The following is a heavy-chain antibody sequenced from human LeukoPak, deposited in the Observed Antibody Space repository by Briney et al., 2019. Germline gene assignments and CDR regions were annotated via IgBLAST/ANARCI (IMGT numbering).Heavy chain of an antibody. Sequence: GGSLRLSCAASGFTFSDYYMSWIRQAPGKGLEWVSYISSSGSTIYYADSVKGRFTISRGNAKNTLYLQMNSLRAEDTAVYYCAKRRGTVTTTNYMDVWGKGTTVTVSS. CDR2: ISSSGSTI. J-gene: IGHJ6*03. D-gene: IGHD4-17*01. CDR1: GFTFSDYY. V-gene: IGHV3-11*01. CDR3: AKRRGTVTTTNYMDV.